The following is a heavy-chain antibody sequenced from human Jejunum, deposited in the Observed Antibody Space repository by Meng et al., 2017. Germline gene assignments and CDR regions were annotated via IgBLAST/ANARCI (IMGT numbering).Heavy chain of an antibody. CDR1: EFSHSTRGVG. Sequence: HTTLKDFGSTLVIPKQTPPRTCTSSEFSHSTRGVGVAWIRQPPGKALEWLAVIYWDDDESYIPSLRSKLTITKDTSKNQVVLTMTNMDPVDTATYYCAHTYYSSGNHFDYWGQGTLVTVSS. V-gene: IGHV2-5*02. CDR3: AHTYYSSGNHFDY. CDR2: IYWDDDE. J-gene: IGHJ4*01. D-gene: IGHD3-10*01.